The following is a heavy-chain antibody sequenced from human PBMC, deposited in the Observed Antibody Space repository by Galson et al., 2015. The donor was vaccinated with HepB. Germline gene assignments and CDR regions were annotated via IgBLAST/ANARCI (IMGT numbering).Heavy chain of an antibody. CDR2: ISSSSSII. D-gene: IGHD1-26*01. V-gene: IGHV3-48*04. CDR1: GFTFSIYS. Sequence: SLRLSCAASGFTFSIYSMSWVRQAPGKGLEWVSYISSSSSIIYYADSVKGRFTISRDNAKNSLYLQMNSLRAEDTALYYCARAGADVDYWGQGTLVTVSS. CDR3: ARAGADVDY. J-gene: IGHJ4*02.